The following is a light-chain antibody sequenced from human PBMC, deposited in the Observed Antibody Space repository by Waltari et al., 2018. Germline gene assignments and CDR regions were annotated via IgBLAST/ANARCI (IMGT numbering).Light chain of an antibody. CDR3: QVWDDVTDSGV. J-gene: IGLJ3*02. V-gene: IGLV3-21*04. CDR1: NIGTKG. Sequence: YVLTQPPSVSVDPGKTATLTCGGDNIGTKGVNWYQKKPGQAPVLVMFYDSDRPSEIPERFSGSNSGNTAALTISWVEAGDEADYHCQVWDDVTDSGVFGGGTKLTVL. CDR2: YDS.